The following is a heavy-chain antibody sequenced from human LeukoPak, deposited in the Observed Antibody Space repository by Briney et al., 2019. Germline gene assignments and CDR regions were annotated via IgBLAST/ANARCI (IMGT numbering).Heavy chain of an antibody. D-gene: IGHD2-2*02. CDR2: ISSSSSYI. CDR1: GFTFSSLS. Sequence: GGSLGLSWAASGFTFSSLSINWVRQAPGKGLGWVSSISSSSSYINYADSVKGRFTISRDNAKNSLYLQMNSLRAEDTAVYYCARGRYCSSTSCYMGGDYWGQGTLVTVSS. J-gene: IGHJ4*02. V-gene: IGHV3-21*01. CDR3: ARGRYCSSTSCYMGGDY.